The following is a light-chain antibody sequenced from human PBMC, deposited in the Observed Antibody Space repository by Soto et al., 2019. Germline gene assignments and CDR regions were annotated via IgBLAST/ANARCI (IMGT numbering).Light chain of an antibody. J-gene: IGKJ1*01. V-gene: IGKV3-20*01. CDR3: QQYGSSPNT. CDR1: QSVSSSY. CDR2: GAS. Sequence: EIVLTQSPGTLSLSPGERATLSCRASQSVSSSYLAWYQQKPGQAPRLLIYGASSRATGTPDRFSGSGSGTDFTLTISRLEPEDFVVYCCQQYGSSPNTFGQGTKVEIK.